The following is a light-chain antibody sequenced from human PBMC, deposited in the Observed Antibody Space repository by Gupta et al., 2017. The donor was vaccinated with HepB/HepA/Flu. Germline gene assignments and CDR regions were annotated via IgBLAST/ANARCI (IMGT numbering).Light chain of an antibody. CDR3: QEYYSTPFT. Sequence: DILMTQSPDSLAVSLGDRATINCKSSQSVLYSSNNKNYFAWYQQKPGPPPKLLIYWASTRESGVPDRFSGSGSGKDFTLTNSSLQAEDVAVYYCQEYYSTPFTFGPGTKVEIK. CDR1: QSVLYSSNNKNY. J-gene: IGKJ3*01. V-gene: IGKV4-1*01. CDR2: WAS.